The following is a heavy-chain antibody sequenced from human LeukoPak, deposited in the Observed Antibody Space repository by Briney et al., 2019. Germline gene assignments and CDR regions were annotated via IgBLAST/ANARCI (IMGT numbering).Heavy chain of an antibody. Sequence: ASVKISCKASGYTFTGYYMHWVRQAPGQGLEWMGIINPSGGSTSYAQKFQGRVTMTRDTSTSQVYMELSSLRSEDTAVYYCARDRAYYYDSSGYYYYYYMDVWGKGTTVTVSS. D-gene: IGHD3-22*01. V-gene: IGHV1-46*01. CDR1: GYTFTGYY. J-gene: IGHJ6*03. CDR2: INPSGGST. CDR3: ARDRAYYYDSSGYYYYYYMDV.